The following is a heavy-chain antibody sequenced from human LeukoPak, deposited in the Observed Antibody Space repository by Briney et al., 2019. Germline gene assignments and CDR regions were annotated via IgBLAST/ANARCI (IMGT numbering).Heavy chain of an antibody. V-gene: IGHV4-34*01. J-gene: IGHJ4*02. CDR1: GGSFSGYY. CDR2: INHSGST. CDR3: ARDQGILKWELDY. D-gene: IGHD1-26*01. Sequence: SETLSLTCAVYGGSFSGYYWSWIRQPPGKGLEWIGEINHSGSTNYNPSLKSRVTISVDTSKNQFSLKLSSVTAADTAVYYCARDQGILKWELDYWGQGTLVTVSS.